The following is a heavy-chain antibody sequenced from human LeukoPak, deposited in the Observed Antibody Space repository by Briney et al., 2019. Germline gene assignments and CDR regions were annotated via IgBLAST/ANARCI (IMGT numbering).Heavy chain of an antibody. V-gene: IGHV4-30-2*01. Sequence: SETLSLTCTVSGGSISSGGYYWSWIRQPPGKGLEWIGYIYHSGSTYYNPSLKSRVTISVDRSKNQFSLKLSSVTAADTAVYYCARDRLNAMKYSGWYSEPYFDYWGQGTLVTVSS. CDR2: IYHSGST. CDR3: ARDRLNAMKYSGWYSEPYFDY. D-gene: IGHD6-19*01. CDR1: GGSISSGGYY. J-gene: IGHJ4*02.